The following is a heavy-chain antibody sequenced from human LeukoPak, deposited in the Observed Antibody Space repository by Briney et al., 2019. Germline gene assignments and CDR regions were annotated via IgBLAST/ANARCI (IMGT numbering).Heavy chain of an antibody. D-gene: IGHD2-2*01. CDR3: ARAPGMEYQLLIDAFDI. Sequence: ASVKVSCKASGYTFTGYDINWVRQATGQGLEWMGWMNPNSGNTGYAQKFQGRVTITRNTSISTAYMELSSLRSEDTAVYYCARAPGMEYQLLIDAFDIWGQGTMVTVSS. J-gene: IGHJ3*02. CDR1: GYTFTGYD. V-gene: IGHV1-8*03. CDR2: MNPNSGNT.